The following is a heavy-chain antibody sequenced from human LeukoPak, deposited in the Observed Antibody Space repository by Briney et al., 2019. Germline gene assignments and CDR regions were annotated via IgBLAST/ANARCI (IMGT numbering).Heavy chain of an antibody. CDR2: ISSSGSTI. V-gene: IGHV3-48*03. CDR1: RFTFSSYE. CDR3: ARGPRAFDY. Sequence: PGGSLRLSCAASRFTFSSYEMNWVRQAPGKGLEWVSYISSSGSTIYYADSVKGRFTISRDNAKNSLYLQMNSPRAEDTAVYYCARGPRAFDYWGQGTLVTVSS. J-gene: IGHJ4*02.